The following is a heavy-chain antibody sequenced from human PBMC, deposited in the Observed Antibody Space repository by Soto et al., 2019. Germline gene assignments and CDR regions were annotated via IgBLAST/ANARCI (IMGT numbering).Heavy chain of an antibody. CDR1: GGSISSYY. V-gene: IGHV4-59*01. D-gene: IGHD3-22*01. J-gene: IGHJ4*02. CDR2: IYYSGST. CDR3: ARVLTPTAPYYYDSSGPFDY. Sequence: SETLSLTCTVSGGSISSYYWSWIRQPPGKGLEWIGYIYYSGSTNYNPSLKSRVTISVDTSKNQFSLKLSSVTAADTAVYYCARVLTPTAPYYYDSSGPFDYWGQGTLVTVSS.